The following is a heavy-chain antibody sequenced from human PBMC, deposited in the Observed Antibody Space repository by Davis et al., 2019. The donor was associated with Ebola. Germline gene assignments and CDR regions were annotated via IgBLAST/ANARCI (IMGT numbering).Heavy chain of an antibody. V-gene: IGHV4-34*01. J-gene: IGHJ5*02. CDR2: INHRGST. CDR1: GGSFRGYY. D-gene: IGHD6-13*01. CDR3: ARGLGMGWFDP. Sequence: SETLSLTCAVYGGSFRGYYWSWIRQPPGRGLEWIGEINHRGSTNYNPSLKSRVNISVDTSKNQFSLKVTSVTAADTAVYYCARGLGMGWFDPWGQGTPVTVSS.